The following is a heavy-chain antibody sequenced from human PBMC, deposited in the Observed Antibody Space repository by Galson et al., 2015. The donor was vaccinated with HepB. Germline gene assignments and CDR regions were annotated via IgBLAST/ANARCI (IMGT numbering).Heavy chain of an antibody. D-gene: IGHD3-3*01. J-gene: IGHJ6*03. CDR1: GFTFSSYA. CDR2: ISGSGGST. V-gene: IGHV3-23*01. CDR3: AKLVYDFWSGYSALYYYYYMDV. Sequence: SLRLSCAASGFTFSSYAMSWVRQAPGKGLEWVSAISGSGGSTYYADSVKGRFTISRDDSKNTLYLQMNSLRAEDTAVYYCAKLVYDFWSGYSALYYYYYMDVWGKGTTVTVSS.